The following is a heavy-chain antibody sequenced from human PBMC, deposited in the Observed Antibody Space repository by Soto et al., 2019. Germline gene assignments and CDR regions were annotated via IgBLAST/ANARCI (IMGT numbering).Heavy chain of an antibody. CDR2: IYSGGST. V-gene: IGHV3-66*01. CDR3: AKERHRSGSPHPFDF. J-gene: IGHJ4*02. CDR1: GFTVNNNY. Sequence: GGSLRLSCAASGFTVNNNYMSWVRQAPGKGLEWVSVIYSGGSTYYADSVMGRFTISRDNSKNTVHLQMNSLRAEDTAVYYCAKERHRSGSPHPFDFWGKGSLVTVAS. D-gene: IGHD3-22*01.